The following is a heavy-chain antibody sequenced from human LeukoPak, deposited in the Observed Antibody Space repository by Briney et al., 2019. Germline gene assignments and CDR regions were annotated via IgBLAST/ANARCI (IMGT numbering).Heavy chain of an antibody. CDR3: ARVGGSSWGYFYYHMDV. Sequence: GGSLRLSCAASGFTFNSYLIHWVRQAPGKGLVWVSRINSDGSSPTYADSVKGRFTISRDNAKNTLYLQMNSLRAESTAEYYCARVGGSSWGYFYYHMDVWGKGIAVTVSS. V-gene: IGHV3-74*01. D-gene: IGHD6-13*01. CDR1: GFTFNSYL. J-gene: IGHJ6*03. CDR2: INSDGSSP.